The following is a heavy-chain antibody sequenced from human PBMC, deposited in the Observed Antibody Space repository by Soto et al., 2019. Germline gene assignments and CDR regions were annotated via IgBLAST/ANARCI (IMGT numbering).Heavy chain of an antibody. CDR1: GGSFSGYY. CDR3: ARWNVKYQLLLSYYFDY. V-gene: IGHV4-34*01. J-gene: IGHJ4*02. Sequence: SETLSLTCAVYGGSFSGYYWSWIRQPPGKGLEWIGEINHSGSTNYNPSLKSRVTISVDTSKNQFSLKLSSVTAADTAVYYCARWNVKYQLLLSYYFDYWGQGTLVTVSS. CDR2: INHSGST. D-gene: IGHD2-2*01.